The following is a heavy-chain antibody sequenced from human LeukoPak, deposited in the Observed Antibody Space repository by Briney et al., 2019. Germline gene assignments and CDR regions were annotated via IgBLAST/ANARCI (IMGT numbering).Heavy chain of an antibody. CDR2: IKQDGSEK. CDR3: ARDRRGSGWYFDY. J-gene: IGHJ4*02. Sequence: PGGSLRLSCVASGFPFSSYWMTWVRQAPAKGLEWVANIKQDGSEKYYVDSVKGRLTISRDNAKNSLWLQMNSLRAEDTAVYYCARDRRGSGWYFDYWGQGALVTVSS. V-gene: IGHV3-7*01. CDR1: GFPFSSYW. D-gene: IGHD6-19*01.